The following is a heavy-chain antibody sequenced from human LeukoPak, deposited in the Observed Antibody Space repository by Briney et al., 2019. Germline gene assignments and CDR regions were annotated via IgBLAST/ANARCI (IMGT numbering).Heavy chain of an antibody. J-gene: IGHJ4*02. D-gene: IGHD3-16*01. CDR1: GFTFSSYA. Sequence: GGSLRLSCATSGFTFSSYAMRWVRPAPGKGLEWVSAISGSGGFTYYADSVKGRFTISRDNSKNTLDLQMNSLRAEDTALYYCAKYVSGTYYYFDYWGQGTLVTVSS. CDR2: ISGSGGFT. CDR3: AKYVSGTYYYFDY. V-gene: IGHV3-23*01.